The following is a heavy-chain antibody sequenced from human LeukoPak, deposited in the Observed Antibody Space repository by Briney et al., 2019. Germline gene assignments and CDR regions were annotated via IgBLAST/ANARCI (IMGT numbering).Heavy chain of an antibody. Sequence: PGGSLRLSCAASGFTFSSYAMHWVRQAPGKGLEWVAVISYDGSNKYYADSVKGRFTISRDNSKNTLYLQMNSLRAEDTAVYYCAKDVRGVGESTYFDYWGQGTLVTVSS. CDR3: AKDVRGVGESTYFDY. CDR2: ISYDGSNK. CDR1: GFTFSSYA. D-gene: IGHD3-10*01. J-gene: IGHJ4*02. V-gene: IGHV3-30-3*02.